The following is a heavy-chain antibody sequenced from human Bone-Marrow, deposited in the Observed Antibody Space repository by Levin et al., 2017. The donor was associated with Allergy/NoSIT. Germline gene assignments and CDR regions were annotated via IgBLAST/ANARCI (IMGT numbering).Heavy chain of an antibody. Sequence: GESLKISCQASGYIFRMYNINWVRQAPGQGLEWMGWINTNTGNPTYAQGFTGRFVFSSDTSVNTTFLQISGLRTEDTAVYFCARDHSDIPEYTTGWYGGGPYDYWGQGSLVTVSS. V-gene: IGHV7-4-1*02. CDR1: GYIFRMYN. D-gene: IGHD6-19*01. CDR2: INTNTGNP. J-gene: IGHJ4*02. CDR3: ARDHSDIPEYTTGWYGGGPYDY.